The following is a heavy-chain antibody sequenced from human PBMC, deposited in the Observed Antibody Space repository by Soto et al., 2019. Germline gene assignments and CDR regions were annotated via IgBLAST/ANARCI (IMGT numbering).Heavy chain of an antibody. CDR3: ARSRDIVVANWLDP. CDR1: GGSISSYY. J-gene: IGHJ5*02. Sequence: SETLSLTCTVSGGSISSYYWSWIRQPPGKGLEWIGYIYYSGSTNYNPSLKSRVTISVDTSKNQFSLKLSSVTAADTAVYYCARSRDIVVANWLDPWGQGTLVTFS. V-gene: IGHV4-59*01. CDR2: IYYSGST. D-gene: IGHD2-2*01.